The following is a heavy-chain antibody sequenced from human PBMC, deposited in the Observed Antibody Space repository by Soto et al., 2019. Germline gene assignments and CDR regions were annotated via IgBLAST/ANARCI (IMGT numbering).Heavy chain of an antibody. J-gene: IGHJ6*02. CDR3: AKDTGPEIFYYYYGMDV. CDR2: ISWNSGSI. D-gene: IGHD3-9*01. Sequence: SGGSLRLSCAASGFTFDDYAMHWVRQAPGKGLEWVSGISWNSGSIGYADSVKGRFTISRDNAKNSLYLQMNSLRAEDTALYYCAKDTGPEIFYYYYGMDVWGQGTTVTVSS. V-gene: IGHV3-9*01. CDR1: GFTFDDYA.